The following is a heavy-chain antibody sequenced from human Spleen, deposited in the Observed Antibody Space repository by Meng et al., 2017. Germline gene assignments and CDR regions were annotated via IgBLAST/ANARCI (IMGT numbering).Heavy chain of an antibody. CDR3: ARCDEDYSGNYPDVFDI. CDR1: GFTFSSYW. Sequence: GGSLRLSCAASGFTFSSYWMHWVRQTPGKGLVWVSRINTDGTTTTYADSVKGRFTISRDNAKNTLYLQMNSLRGEDTAVYYCARCDEDYSGNYPDVFDIWGQGTMVTVSS. V-gene: IGHV3-74*01. CDR2: INTDGTTT. J-gene: IGHJ3*02. D-gene: IGHD1-26*01.